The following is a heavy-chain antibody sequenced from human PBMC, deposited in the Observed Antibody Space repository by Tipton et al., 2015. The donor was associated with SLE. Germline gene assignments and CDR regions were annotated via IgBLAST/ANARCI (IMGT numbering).Heavy chain of an antibody. Sequence: SLRLSCAASGFTFSSYGMHWVRQAPGKGLEWVAVIWYDGSNKYYADSVKGRFTISRDNSKNTLYLQMNSLRAEDTAVYYCATWDYSSGWYYFDYWGQGTLVTVSS. CDR3: ATWDYSSGWYYFDY. V-gene: IGHV3-33*01. D-gene: IGHD6-19*01. J-gene: IGHJ4*02. CDR2: IWYDGSNK. CDR1: GFTFSSYG.